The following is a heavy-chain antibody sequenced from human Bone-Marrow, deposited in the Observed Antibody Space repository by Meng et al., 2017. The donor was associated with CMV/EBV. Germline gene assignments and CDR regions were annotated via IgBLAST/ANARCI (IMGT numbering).Heavy chain of an antibody. CDR1: GYTFTSYY. V-gene: IGHV1-46*01. D-gene: IGHD1-26*01. J-gene: IGHJ6*02. CDR3: ARDSKNRVFLGAPGQGPRFYYGMDV. Sequence: ASVKVSCKASGYTFTSYYMHWVRQAPGQGLEWMGIINPSGGSTSYAQKFQGRVTMTRDTSTSTVYMELSSLRSEDTAVYYCARDSKNRVFLGAPGQGPRFYYGMDVWGQGTTVTVYS. CDR2: INPSGGST.